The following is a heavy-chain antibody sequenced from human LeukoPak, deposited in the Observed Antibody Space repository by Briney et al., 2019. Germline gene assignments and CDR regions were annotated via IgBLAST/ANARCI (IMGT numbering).Heavy chain of an antibody. Sequence: PGGSPRLSCAASGFTFSSYAMSWVRQAPGKGLEWVSLINDSGGNTYYADSVKGRFTISRDNSKNTLYLQMNSLRAEDTAVYYCAKVSGATTPFDPWGQGTLVTVSS. J-gene: IGHJ5*02. V-gene: IGHV3-23*01. CDR1: GFTFSSYA. CDR3: AKVSGATTPFDP. D-gene: IGHD1-26*01. CDR2: INDSGGNT.